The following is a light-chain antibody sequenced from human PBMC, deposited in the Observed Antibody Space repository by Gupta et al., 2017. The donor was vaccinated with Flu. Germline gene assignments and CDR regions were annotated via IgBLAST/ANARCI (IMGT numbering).Light chain of an antibody. J-gene: IGKJ4*01. CDR2: DAF. Sequence: EIVLTQYPATLSLPPGERATLSCRASQGISGYLAWYQQKPGQAPRLLIFDAFNRATGIPARFSGSGSGTDFTLTISSLEPEDFAVYYCQQRYNWPLTFGGGTKVEIK. CDR3: QQRYNWPLT. CDR1: QGISGY. V-gene: IGKV3-11*01.